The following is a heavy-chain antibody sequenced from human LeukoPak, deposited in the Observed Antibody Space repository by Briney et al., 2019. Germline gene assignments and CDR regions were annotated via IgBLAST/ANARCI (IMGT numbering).Heavy chain of an antibody. D-gene: IGHD2-2*01. CDR2: IYYSGNT. CDR1: NGSISNYY. J-gene: IGHJ4*02. Sequence: SETLSLTCIVSNGSISNYYWSWIRQPPGKGLEWIGYIYYSGNTNYNHSLKSRVTISVDTSKNQFSLKVNSVTAADTAVYYCARDDAAFDYWGQGTLVTVSS. V-gene: IGHV4-59*01. CDR3: ARDDAAFDY.